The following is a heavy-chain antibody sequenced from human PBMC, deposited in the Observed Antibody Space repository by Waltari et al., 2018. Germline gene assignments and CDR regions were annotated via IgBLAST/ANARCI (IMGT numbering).Heavy chain of an antibody. CDR1: GFTFCMFA. D-gene: IGHD6-6*01. V-gene: IGHV3-23*01. CDR2: ITNGGGGA. J-gene: IGHJ4*02. Sequence: EVQLLESGGGLVQPGGSLRLSCAASGFTFCMFAMGWVRQAPGKGLEWVSSITNGGGGAYYADFVKGRFTISRDNSKNTLSLQMNSLSADDTAVYYCAKVGSSSPAYDYWGQGTQVTVSS. CDR3: AKVGSSSPAYDY.